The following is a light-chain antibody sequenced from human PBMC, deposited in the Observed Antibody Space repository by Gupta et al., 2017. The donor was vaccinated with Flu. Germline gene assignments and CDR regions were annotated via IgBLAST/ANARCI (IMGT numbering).Light chain of an antibody. V-gene: IGKV1-39*01. CDR3: HRRDKDRFS. CDR1: QRISNY. Sequence: DIQMTQSPSSLSASVGDRVTITCRASQRISNYLNWYQQKPGKAPKALIYAASTLITGVPSRFSDSKPGPDCPLTISTRKLKNSAHITFHRRDKDRFSFGHGTKVDIK. CDR2: AAS. J-gene: IGKJ1*01.